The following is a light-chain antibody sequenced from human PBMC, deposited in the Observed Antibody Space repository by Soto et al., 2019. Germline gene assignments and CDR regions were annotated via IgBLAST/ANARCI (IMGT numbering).Light chain of an antibody. CDR2: GAS. CDR3: QQYGGSQIT. J-gene: IGKJ5*01. Sequence: IVLTQSSGTLSLSPGERVTLSCRASQSVTTRLAWYQHKPGQAPTLLMSGASNRASGVPVRFSGSGSGTDFTLTITRLEPEDFELYYCQQYGGSQITFGLGTRLEI. CDR1: QSVTTR. V-gene: IGKV3-20*01.